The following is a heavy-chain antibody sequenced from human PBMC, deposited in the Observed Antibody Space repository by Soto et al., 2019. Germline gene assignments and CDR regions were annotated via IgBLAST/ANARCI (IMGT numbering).Heavy chain of an antibody. CDR1: GDSISSGNKY. V-gene: IGHV4-30-4*01. D-gene: IGHD3-16*01. CDR3: ARVPSPFDYYYAMDV. CDR2: IFSSGAT. Sequence: SETLSLTCTVSGDSISSGNKYWSWIRQPTGKGLEWIGYIFSSGATYYNPSLKSRLTMSLGASQNQFSLKLNSLTDADTAVYFCARVPSPFDYYYAMDVWGQGTTVT. J-gene: IGHJ6*02.